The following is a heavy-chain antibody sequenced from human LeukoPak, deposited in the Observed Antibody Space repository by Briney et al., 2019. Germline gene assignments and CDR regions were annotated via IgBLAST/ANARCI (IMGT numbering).Heavy chain of an antibody. CDR1: GFTLDDYA. CDR3: AKVLYYYDSSGYYWGYFDY. D-gene: IGHD3-22*01. Sequence: GGSLRLSCAASGFTLDDYAMHWVPQAPGKGLEWVSGISWNSGSIGYADSVKGRFTISRDNAKNSLYLQMNGLRAEDTALYYCAKVLYYYDSSGYYWGYFDYWGQGTLVTVSS. J-gene: IGHJ4*02. V-gene: IGHV3-9*01. CDR2: ISWNSGSI.